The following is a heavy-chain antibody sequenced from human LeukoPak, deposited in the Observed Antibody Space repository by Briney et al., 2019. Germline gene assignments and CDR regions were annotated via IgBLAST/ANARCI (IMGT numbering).Heavy chain of an antibody. CDR2: IRSDGSNK. CDR3: AKDQGSGSLDY. V-gene: IGHV3-30*02. Sequence: PGGSLRLSCAASGFTFSRYGMHWVRRAPGKGLEWVAFIRSDGSNKYYADSVKGRFTISRDNSKNTLYLQMNSLRAEDTAAYYCAKDQGSGSLDYWGQGTLVTVSS. CDR1: GFTFSRYG. D-gene: IGHD3-10*01. J-gene: IGHJ4*02.